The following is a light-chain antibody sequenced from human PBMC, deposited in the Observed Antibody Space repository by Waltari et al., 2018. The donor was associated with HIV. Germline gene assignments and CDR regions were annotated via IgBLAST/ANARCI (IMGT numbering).Light chain of an antibody. V-gene: IGKV1-33*01. CDR1: QDIGDR. CDR2: DAS. J-gene: IGKJ4*01. Sequence: DIQMTQSPSSLSASVGDRVTITCQASQDIGDRLNWYQQKPGKAPKLLIHDASNVQTGVPPRVSGSGSGTEFTFTISSLLPEDIATYSCQQYERIPLTFGGGTKVEI. CDR3: QQYERIPLT.